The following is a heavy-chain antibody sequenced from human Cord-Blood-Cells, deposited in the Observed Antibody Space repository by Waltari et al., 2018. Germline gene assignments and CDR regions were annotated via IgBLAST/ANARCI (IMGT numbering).Heavy chain of an antibody. CDR2: LWYDGSYK. D-gene: IGHD1-26*01. Sequence: QVQLVESGGGVVPPGRSLRLSCAASGFTFSSYGMHWGRQAPGKGLEWGAVLWYDGSYKYYAESEKVRFTIARDNSKTSLYLQRSSRRAEDTAVYYCARGRRGSYLVDSWGHGTLVTVSS. CDR1: GFTFSSYG. CDR3: ARGRRGSYLVDS. J-gene: IGHJ5*01. V-gene: IGHV3-33*01.